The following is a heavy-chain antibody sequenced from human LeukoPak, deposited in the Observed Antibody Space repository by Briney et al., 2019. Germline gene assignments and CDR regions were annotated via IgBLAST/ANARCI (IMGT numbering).Heavy chain of an antibody. V-gene: IGHV1-46*01. J-gene: IGHJ5*02. Sequence: ASVKVSCKASGYTFTSYYMHWVRQAPGQGLEWMGIINPSGGSTSYAQKFQGRVTMTRDTSTSTVYMELSSLRSEDTAVYYCARDPPLRNYHDSPSFDPWGQGTLVTVSS. CDR3: ARDPPLRNYHDSPSFDP. CDR1: GYTFTSYY. D-gene: IGHD3-22*01. CDR2: INPSGGST.